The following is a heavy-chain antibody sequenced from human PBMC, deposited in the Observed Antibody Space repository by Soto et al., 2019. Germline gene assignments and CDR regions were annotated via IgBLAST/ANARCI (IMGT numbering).Heavy chain of an antibody. CDR1: GGTFSSYA. Sequence: QVQLVQSGAEVKKPGSSVKVSCKASGGTFSSYAISWVRQAPGQGLEWMGGIIPIFGTANYAQKFQGRVTITADESTSTAYMELSSLRSEDTAVYYCARDSRSGSYRYYYGMDVWGQGTTVTVSS. CDR3: ARDSRSGSYRYYYGMDV. J-gene: IGHJ6*02. CDR2: IIPIFGTA. D-gene: IGHD1-26*01. V-gene: IGHV1-69*01.